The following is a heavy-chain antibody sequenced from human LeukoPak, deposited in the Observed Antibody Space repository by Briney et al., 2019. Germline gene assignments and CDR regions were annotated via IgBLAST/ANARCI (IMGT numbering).Heavy chain of an antibody. D-gene: IGHD3-22*01. CDR3: ARDLNRGYYDSSGYLYYYYYGMDV. Sequence: PGGSLRLSCSASGFTFSNAWMNWVRQAPGKGLEWVSSISSSSSYIYYADSVKGRFTISRDNAKNSLYLQMNSLRAEDTAVYYCARDLNRGYYDSSGYLYYYYYGMDVWGQGTTVTVSS. CDR1: GFTFSNAW. CDR2: ISSSSSYI. J-gene: IGHJ6*02. V-gene: IGHV3-21*01.